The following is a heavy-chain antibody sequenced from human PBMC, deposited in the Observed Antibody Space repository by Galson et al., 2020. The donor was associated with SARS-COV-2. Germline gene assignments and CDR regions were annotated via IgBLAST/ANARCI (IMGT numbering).Heavy chain of an antibody. CDR3: ARNILPTIAARSWFDP. CDR2: ISAYNGNT. Sequence: ASVKVSCKASGYTFTSYGISWVRQAPGQGLEWMGWISAYNGNTNYAQKLQGRVTMTTDTSTSTAYMELRSLRSDDTAVYYCARNILPTIAARSWFDPWGQGTLVTVSS. D-gene: IGHD6-6*01. J-gene: IGHJ5*02. CDR1: GYTFTSYG. V-gene: IGHV1-18*04.